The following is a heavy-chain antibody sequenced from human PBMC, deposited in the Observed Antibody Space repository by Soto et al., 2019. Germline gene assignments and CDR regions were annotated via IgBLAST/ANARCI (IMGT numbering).Heavy chain of an antibody. V-gene: IGHV3-33*01. J-gene: IGHJ4*02. CDR1: GFTFSSYG. CDR3: ARDLSNYDSSGYYSYFDY. D-gene: IGHD3-22*01. Sequence: GGSLRLSCAASGFTFSSYGMHWVRQAPGKGLEWVAVIWYDGSNKYYADSVKGRFTISRDNSKNTLYLQMNSLRAEDTAVYYCARDLSNYDSSGYYSYFDYWGQGTLVTVSS. CDR2: IWYDGSNK.